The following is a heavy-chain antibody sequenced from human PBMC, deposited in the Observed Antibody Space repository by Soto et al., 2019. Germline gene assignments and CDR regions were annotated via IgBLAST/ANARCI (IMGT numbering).Heavy chain of an antibody. Sequence: QVHLQQWGAGLLKPSETLSLTCGLSGGSFSAHYWTWIRQSPGKGLEWIGELSHSGSTNYTPSLKSRLTISVDTSRNQFSLKLSSVTAADTAVYYCSGGTNAIRGVTMSLDAYDVWGQGTVVTVSS. V-gene: IGHV4-34*01. D-gene: IGHD3-10*01. CDR3: SGGTNAIRGVTMSLDAYDV. J-gene: IGHJ3*01. CDR1: GGSFSAHY. CDR2: LSHSGST.